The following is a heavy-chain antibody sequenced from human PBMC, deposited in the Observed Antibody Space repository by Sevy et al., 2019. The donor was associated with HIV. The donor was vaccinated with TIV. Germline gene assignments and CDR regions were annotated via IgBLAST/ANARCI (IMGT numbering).Heavy chain of an antibody. CDR1: GFTFSSYG. CDR2: ISYDGINK. J-gene: IGHJ6*02. CDR3: AKESADLFSPVSYYYYGMDV. D-gene: IGHD2-15*01. Sequence: GGSLRLSCAASGFTFSSYGMHWVRQAPGKGLEWVAVISYDGINKYYADSVKGRFTISRDNSKNTLYLQMNSLRAEDTAVYYCAKESADLFSPVSYYYYGMDVWGQGTTVTVSS. V-gene: IGHV3-30*18.